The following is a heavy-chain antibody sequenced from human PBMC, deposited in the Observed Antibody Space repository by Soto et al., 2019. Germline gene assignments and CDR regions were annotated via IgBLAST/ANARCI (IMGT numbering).Heavy chain of an antibody. J-gene: IGHJ4*02. CDR3: APVRNVDNLFSL. CDR2: INQGGST. V-gene: IGHV4-34*01. CDR1: GGSFSNYY. D-gene: IGHD1-1*01. Sequence: TLSLTCAVYGGSFSNYYWSWIRQPPGKGLEWIGEINQGGSTTYNPSLKSRVTMSLDTSKNQYFLKLNSVTAADTAVYYCAPVRNVDNLFSLWGQGTPVNVSS.